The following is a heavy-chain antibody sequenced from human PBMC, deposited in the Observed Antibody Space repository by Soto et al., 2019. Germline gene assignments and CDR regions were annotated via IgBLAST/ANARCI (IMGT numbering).Heavy chain of an antibody. CDR3: ARHPDFWSGYSQIPY. CDR2: YYFGGST. CDR1: GGSISSSGDY. Sequence: TSETLSLTCIVSGGSISSSGDYWGWIRQPPGKGLEWIGSYYFGGSTYYNPSLKSRLTISADTSNNQLSLRLTSVTAADTAVYYCARHPDFWSGYSQIPYWGQGAQVTVSS. V-gene: IGHV4-39*01. J-gene: IGHJ4*02. D-gene: IGHD3-3*01.